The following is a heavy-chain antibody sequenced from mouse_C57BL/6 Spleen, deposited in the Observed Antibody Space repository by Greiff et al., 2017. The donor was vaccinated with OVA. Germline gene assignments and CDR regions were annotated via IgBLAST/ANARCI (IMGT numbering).Heavy chain of an antibody. CDR1: GYTFTDYN. CDR2: INPNNGGT. Sequence: VQLQQSGPELVKPGASVKMSCKASGYTFTDYNMHWVKQSHGKSLEWIGYINPNNGGTSYNQKFKGKATLTVNKSSSTAYMELRSLTSEDSAVYYCARGRGDYGRFAYWGQGTLVTVSA. J-gene: IGHJ3*01. V-gene: IGHV1-22*01. CDR3: ARGRGDYGRFAY. D-gene: IGHD2-4*01.